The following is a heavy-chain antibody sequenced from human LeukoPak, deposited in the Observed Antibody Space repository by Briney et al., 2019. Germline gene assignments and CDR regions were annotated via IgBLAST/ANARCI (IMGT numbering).Heavy chain of an antibody. V-gene: IGHV1-2*02. CDR1: GYTFTENY. CDR2: INPHTGAA. D-gene: IGHD3-22*01. Sequence: ASVKVSCKVSGYTFTENYIHWVRQTPGRGLEWMGLINPHTGAANYTQNFQGRVTLTRDTSGSTAYMHLSSLRSDDTAVYYCARGKSGYSPWGQGTAVTVSS. CDR3: ARGKSGYSP. J-gene: IGHJ4*02.